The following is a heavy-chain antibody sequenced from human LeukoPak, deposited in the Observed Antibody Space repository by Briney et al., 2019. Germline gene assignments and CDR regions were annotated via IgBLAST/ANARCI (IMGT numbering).Heavy chain of an antibody. V-gene: IGHV4-39*02. J-gene: IGHJ4*02. CDR2: IYYSGSI. CDR3: SRELTGPDY. Sequence: PSETLSLTCTVSGGSISSSSYYWGWIRQPPGKGLEWIGSIYYSGSIYYNPSLKSRVTISVDTSKNQFSLKLSSVTAADTAVYYCSRELTGPDYWGQGTLVTVSS. CDR1: GGSISSSSYY. D-gene: IGHD7-27*01.